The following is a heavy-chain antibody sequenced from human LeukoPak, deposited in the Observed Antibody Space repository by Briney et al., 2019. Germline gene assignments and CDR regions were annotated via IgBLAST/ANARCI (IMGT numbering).Heavy chain of an antibody. D-gene: IGHD6-13*01. J-gene: IGHJ4*02. CDR2: VKEDGSEK. Sequence: TGGSLRPSCAASGFIFSRSWMSWVRQAPGKGLEWLANVKEDGSEKYYVDSVKGRFTISRDNAKNSLYLQMNGLRAEDTAVYYCARYGSIVAAGTFDYWGQGTLVTVSS. V-gene: IGHV3-7*04. CDR1: GFIFSRSW. CDR3: ARYGSIVAAGTFDY.